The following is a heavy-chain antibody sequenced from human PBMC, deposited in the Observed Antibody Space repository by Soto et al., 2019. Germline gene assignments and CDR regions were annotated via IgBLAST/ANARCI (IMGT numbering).Heavy chain of an antibody. J-gene: IGHJ4*02. CDR1: GGSISSSSYY. CDR3: ARSGYSYGPNPLLY. D-gene: IGHD5-18*01. Sequence: PSETLSLTCTVSGGSISSSSYYWGWIRQPPGKGLEWIGSIYYSGSTYYNPSLKSRVTISVDTSKNQFSLKLSSVTAAATAVYYCARSGYSYGPNPLLYWGQGTLVTVSS. V-gene: IGHV4-39*07. CDR2: IYYSGST.